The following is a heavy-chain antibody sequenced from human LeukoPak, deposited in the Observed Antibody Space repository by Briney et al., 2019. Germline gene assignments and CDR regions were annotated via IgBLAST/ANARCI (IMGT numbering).Heavy chain of an antibody. CDR3: AYSVSAAINNFFDP. V-gene: IGHV1-69*06. Sequence: SVKVSCKTSGGTFSTAAISWFRQAPGQGLEWMARIIPMFTTPDYAYKFLDRATITADKSTSTAYMELTTLTSDDTAVYFCAYSVSAAINNFFDPWGQGTLVTVSS. CDR2: IIPMFTTP. J-gene: IGHJ5*02. D-gene: IGHD2-2*02. CDR1: GGTFSTAA.